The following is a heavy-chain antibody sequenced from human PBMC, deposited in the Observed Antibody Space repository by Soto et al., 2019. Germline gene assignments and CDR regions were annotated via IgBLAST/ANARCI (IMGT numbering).Heavy chain of an antibody. CDR3: ARGRGVVIPAGTPDAFDV. CDR2: ISAFNGYT. Sequence: ASVKVSCKASGYIFNKYGFNWVRQAPGQGLEWMGRISAFNGYTNFAQKFQGRVTLTTDTSTNTAYMELSSLRSDDTAIYYCARGRGVVIPAGTPDAFDVWGQGTMVTVS. J-gene: IGHJ3*01. CDR1: GYIFNKYG. D-gene: IGHD2-21*01. V-gene: IGHV1-18*01.